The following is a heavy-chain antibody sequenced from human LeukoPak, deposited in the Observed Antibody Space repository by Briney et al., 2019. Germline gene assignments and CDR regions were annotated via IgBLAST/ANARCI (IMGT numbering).Heavy chain of an antibody. Sequence: PGGSLRLSCAASGFTFSSYWMSWVRQAPGKGLEWVANIKQDGSEKYYVDPVKGRFTISRDNAKNSLFLQMNSLRAEDTAVYYCARDDGAGYSYYYFDYWGQGTLVTVSS. V-gene: IGHV3-7*01. J-gene: IGHJ4*02. D-gene: IGHD5-18*01. CDR2: IKQDGSEK. CDR1: GFTFSSYW. CDR3: ARDDGAGYSYYYFDY.